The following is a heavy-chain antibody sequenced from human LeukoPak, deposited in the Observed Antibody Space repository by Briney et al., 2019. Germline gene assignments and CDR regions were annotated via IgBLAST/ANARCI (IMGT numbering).Heavy chain of an antibody. D-gene: IGHD6-19*01. J-gene: IGHJ4*02. CDR3: VRVISVAGFNYTDY. V-gene: IGHV3-13*01. CDR1: GFTFSNYN. CDR2: LGTTGDA. Sequence: GGSLRLSCAASGFTFSNYNMHWVRQPTGEGLEWVAGLGTTGDAYYPGSMRGRFTISRENAKNSLYLQMNSLRAGDTAVYYCVRVISVAGFNYTDYWGQGTLVTVPS.